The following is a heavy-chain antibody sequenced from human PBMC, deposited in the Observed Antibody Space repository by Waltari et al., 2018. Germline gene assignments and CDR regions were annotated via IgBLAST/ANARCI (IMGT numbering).Heavy chain of an antibody. J-gene: IGHJ5*02. D-gene: IGHD6-19*01. V-gene: IGHV4-59*11. CDR2: IYYSGST. Sequence: QVQLQESGPGLVKPSETLSLTCTVPGGSISSHYWSWIRQPPGKGLEWIGYIYYSGSTNYNPSLKSRVTISVDTSKNQFSLKLSSVTAADTAVYYCARDSSSSGWYGAGWFDPWGQGTLVTVSS. CDR1: GGSISSHY. CDR3: ARDSSSSGWYGAGWFDP.